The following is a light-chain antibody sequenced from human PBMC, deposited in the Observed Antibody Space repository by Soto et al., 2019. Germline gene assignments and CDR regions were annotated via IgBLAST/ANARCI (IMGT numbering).Light chain of an antibody. V-gene: IGKV1-5*01. CDR2: DAS. J-gene: IGKJ2*01. CDR1: QSISSW. CDR3: QQYNSYPYT. Sequence: DIQMTQSPSTLSASVGDRVTITCRASQSISSWLAWYQQKPGKAPKLLIYDASSLDSGVPSRFSGSGSGTEFTLTIISLQPDDFATYYCQQYNSYPYTFGQGTKLEIK.